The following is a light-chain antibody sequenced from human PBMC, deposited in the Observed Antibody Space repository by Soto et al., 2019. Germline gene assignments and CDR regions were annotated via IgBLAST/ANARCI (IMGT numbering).Light chain of an antibody. Sequence: EIVMTQSPATLSVSPGESATLSCRASQSVSSDLAWYQQKPGQAPRLLIYYTSTRATGFPARFSGSGSGTEFTLTISSLQSEDFAVYYCQQYSNWPRTFGQGTKVDIK. J-gene: IGKJ1*01. CDR1: QSVSSD. CDR3: QQYSNWPRT. CDR2: YTS. V-gene: IGKV3-15*01.